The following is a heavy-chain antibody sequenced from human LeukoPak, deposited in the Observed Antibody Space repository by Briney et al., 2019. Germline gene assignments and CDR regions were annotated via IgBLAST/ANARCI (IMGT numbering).Heavy chain of an antibody. CDR2: IRSKNHGGTT. D-gene: IGHD3-10*01. J-gene: IGHJ4*02. CDR3: SRGQLYPYGPEFDY. V-gene: IGHV3-49*04. CDR1: GFTFGDYN. Sequence: GGSLRLSCTASGFTFGDYNMAWVRRAPGKGLEWVGHIRSKNHGGTTEYVASVKGRITISRDDSNNILYLQMTSLKSEDTAVYYCSRGQLYPYGPEFDYWGQGTLVTVSS.